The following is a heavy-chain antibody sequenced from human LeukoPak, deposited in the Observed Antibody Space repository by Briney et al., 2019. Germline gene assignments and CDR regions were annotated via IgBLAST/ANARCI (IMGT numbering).Heavy chain of an antibody. Sequence: PGGSLRLSCAASGFTFSSYGMHWVRQAPGKGLEWVAVIWYDGSDKYYADSVRGRFTISRDNSKNTLYLQMNSLRAEDTAVYYCARDSHDSNDYWGQGTLITVSS. CDR3: ARDSHDSNDY. D-gene: IGHD2-15*01. CDR2: IWYDGSDK. CDR1: GFTFSSYG. J-gene: IGHJ4*02. V-gene: IGHV3-33*01.